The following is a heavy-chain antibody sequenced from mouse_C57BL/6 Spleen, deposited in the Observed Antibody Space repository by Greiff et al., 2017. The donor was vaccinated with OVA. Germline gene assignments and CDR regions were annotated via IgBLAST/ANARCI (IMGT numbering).Heavy chain of an antibody. V-gene: IGHV5-9-1*02. Sequence: DVKLVESGAGLVKPGGSLKLSCAASGFTFSSYAMSWVRQTPEKRLEWVAYISSGGDYIYYADTVKGRFTISRDNARNTLYLQMSSLKSEDTAMYYCTRDGGNYYAMDYWGQGTSVTVSS. D-gene: IGHD2-1*01. CDR3: TRDGGNYYAMDY. J-gene: IGHJ4*01. CDR1: GFTFSSYA. CDR2: ISSGGDYI.